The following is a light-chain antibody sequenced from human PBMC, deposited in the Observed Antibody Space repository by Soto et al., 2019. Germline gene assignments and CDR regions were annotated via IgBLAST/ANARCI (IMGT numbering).Light chain of an antibody. Sequence: QSVLTQPPSASGTPGQRVTISCSGSSSNIGSNYVYWYQQLPGTAPKLLIYRNNQRPSGVPARFSGSKSGTSASLAISGLRSEDEADYYCAAWDDRLSGYVFGTGTKVTVL. J-gene: IGLJ1*01. CDR1: SSNIGSNY. CDR2: RNN. V-gene: IGLV1-47*01. CDR3: AAWDDRLSGYV.